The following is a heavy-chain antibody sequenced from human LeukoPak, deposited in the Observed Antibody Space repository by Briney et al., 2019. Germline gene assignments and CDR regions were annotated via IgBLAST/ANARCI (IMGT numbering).Heavy chain of an antibody. V-gene: IGHV4-59*08. Sequence: SETLSLTCTVSGGSISSYYWSWIRQPPGKGLEWIGYIYYSGSTNYNPSLRSRVTISVDTSKNQFSLKLTSVTASDTAVYYCARLPDPWGQGTLVTVSS. CDR1: GGSISSYY. CDR3: ARLPDP. J-gene: IGHJ5*02. CDR2: IYYSGST.